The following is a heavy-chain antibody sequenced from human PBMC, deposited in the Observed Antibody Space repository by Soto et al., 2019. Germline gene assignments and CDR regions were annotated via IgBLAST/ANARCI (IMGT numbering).Heavy chain of an antibody. Sequence: GGSLRLSSAASGFTFSTSEMSWVRQAPGKGLEWISHISSSGDATYYADSVKGRFSISRDNANHSLFLQMNSLRAADTAVYYCARWEVVTGLDYWGQGTLVTVSS. CDR2: ISSSGDAT. CDR3: ARWEVVTGLDY. J-gene: IGHJ4*02. V-gene: IGHV3-48*03. CDR1: GFTFSTSE. D-gene: IGHD3-22*01.